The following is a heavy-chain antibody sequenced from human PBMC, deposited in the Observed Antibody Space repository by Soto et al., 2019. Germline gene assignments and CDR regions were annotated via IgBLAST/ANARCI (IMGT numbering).Heavy chain of an antibody. V-gene: IGHV4-34*01. CDR3: AKTYYYDSSGYYYDYAFDI. CDR1: GGSFSVYY. D-gene: IGHD3-22*01. Sequence: PSETLSLTCAVYGGSFSVYYWSWIRHPPGKGLEWIGEINHSGSTNYNPSLKSRVTISVDTSKNQFSLKLGSVTAADTAVYYCAKTYYYDSSGYYYDYAFDIWGQGTMVTVSS. CDR2: INHSGST. J-gene: IGHJ3*02.